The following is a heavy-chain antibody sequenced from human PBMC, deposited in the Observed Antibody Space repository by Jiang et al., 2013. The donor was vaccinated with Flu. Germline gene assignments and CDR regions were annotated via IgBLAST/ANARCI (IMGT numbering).Heavy chain of an antibody. D-gene: IGHD3-10*01. Sequence: TCTFSGFSLTTGGMCVSWIRQPPGKALEWLARIDWDDDKYYSTSLKTRLTISKDTSKNQVVLTMTNVDPVDTATYYCARTTSRGSGSSDYWGQGTLVTVSS. J-gene: IGHJ4*02. CDR2: IDWDDDK. CDR1: GFSLTTGGMC. V-gene: IGHV2-70*11. CDR3: ARTTSRGSGSSDY.